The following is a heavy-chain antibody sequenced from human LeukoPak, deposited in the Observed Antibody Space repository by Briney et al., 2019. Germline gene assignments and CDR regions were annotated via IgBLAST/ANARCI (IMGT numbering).Heavy chain of an antibody. J-gene: IGHJ4*02. CDR1: GGSISNYY. V-gene: IGHV4-59*08. Sequence: SETLSLTCTVSGGSISNYYWSWIRQPPGKGLEWIGYIYYSGSTNYNPSLKSRVTISVDTSKNQFSLKLSSVTAADTAVYYCARQSSSGWDPFDYWGQGTLVTVSS. CDR2: IYYSGST. D-gene: IGHD6-19*01. CDR3: ARQSSSGWDPFDY.